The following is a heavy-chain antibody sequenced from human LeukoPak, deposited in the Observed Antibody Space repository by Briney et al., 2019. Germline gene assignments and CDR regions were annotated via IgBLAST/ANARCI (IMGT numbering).Heavy chain of an antibody. J-gene: IGHJ4*02. CDR1: GFTFSSYE. V-gene: IGHV3-48*03. Sequence: SGGSLRLSCAASGFTFSSYEMNWVRQAPGKGLEWVSYISSGSTIYYADSVKGRFTISRDNAKNSLYLQMNSLRAEDTAVYYCARGRILEWFAEYYFDYWGQGTLVTVSS. CDR2: ISSGSTI. CDR3: ARGRILEWFAEYYFDY. D-gene: IGHD3-3*01.